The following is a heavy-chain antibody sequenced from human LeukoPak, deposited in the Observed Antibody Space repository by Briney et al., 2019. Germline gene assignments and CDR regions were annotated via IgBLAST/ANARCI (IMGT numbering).Heavy chain of an antibody. D-gene: IGHD1-26*01. Sequence: GGSLRLSCAASGFTFSSYAMSWVRQAPGKGLEWVSAISGSGGSTYYADSVKGRFTMSRDNSKNTLYLQMNSLRAEDTAVYYCAKDSFGGSYGIYYYYYGMDVWGQGTTVTVSS. CDR1: GFTFSSYA. CDR3: AKDSFGGSYGIYYYYYGMDV. CDR2: ISGSGGST. V-gene: IGHV3-23*01. J-gene: IGHJ6*02.